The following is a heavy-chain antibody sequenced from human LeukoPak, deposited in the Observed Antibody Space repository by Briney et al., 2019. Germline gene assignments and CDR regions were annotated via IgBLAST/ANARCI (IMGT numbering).Heavy chain of an antibody. J-gene: IGHJ4*02. CDR1: IVSIKNYY. V-gene: IGHV4-59*01. CDR3: ASSRGPSSSWSFDS. CDR2: IYYTGST. Sequence: PSETLSLTCSFSIVSIKNYYWNWIRQSPGKGLQWIGYIYYTGSTDYNFSLKSRVTISLDTSENQFSLRLNSVTAADSAVYFCASSRGPSSSWSFDSWGQGILVTVFS. D-gene: IGHD6-13*01.